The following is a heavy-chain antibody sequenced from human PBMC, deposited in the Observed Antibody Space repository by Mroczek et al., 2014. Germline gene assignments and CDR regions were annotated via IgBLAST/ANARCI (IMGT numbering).Heavy chain of an antibody. D-gene: IGHD4-23*01. Sequence: QVQLQQWGPGLVKPSETLSLTCSVSGASINNYYWSWIRQPAGKGLEWIGYIYYGGGTNYNPSLKSRVTVSVDTSKNQFSLNLRSVTAADTAVYYCATSLRGGMYYYDHWGQGTLVTVSS. V-gene: IGHV4-59*01. CDR3: ATSLRGGMYYYDH. J-gene: IGHJ4*02. CDR1: GASINNYY. CDR2: IYYGGGT.